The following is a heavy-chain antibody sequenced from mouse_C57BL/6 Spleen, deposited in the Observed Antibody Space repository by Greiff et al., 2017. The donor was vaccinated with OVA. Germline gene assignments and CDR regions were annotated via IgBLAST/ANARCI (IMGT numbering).Heavy chain of an antibody. CDR2: IDPSDSYT. D-gene: IGHD2-4*01. J-gene: IGHJ2*01. CDR3: AKGGITTRDYFDY. CDR1: GYTFTSYW. V-gene: IGHV1-69*01. Sequence: QVQLKQSGAELVMPGASVKLSCKASGYTFTSYWMHWVKQRPGQGLEWIGEIDPSDSYTNYNQKFKGKSTLTVDKSSSTAYMQLSSLTSEDSAVYYCAKGGITTRDYFDYWGQGTTLTVSS.